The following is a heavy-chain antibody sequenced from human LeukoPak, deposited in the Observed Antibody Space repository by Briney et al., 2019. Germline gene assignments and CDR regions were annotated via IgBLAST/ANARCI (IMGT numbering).Heavy chain of an antibody. CDR3: ARVSGGTRDY. D-gene: IGHD2-15*01. V-gene: IGHV4-61*02. CDR2: IYTSGST. J-gene: IGHJ4*02. Sequence: SETLSLTCTVSGGSISSGSYYWSWTRQPAGKGLEWIGRIYTSGSTNYNPSLKSRVTISVDTSKNQFSLKLSSVTAADTAVYYCARVSGGTRDYWGQGTLVTVSS. CDR1: GGSISSGSYY.